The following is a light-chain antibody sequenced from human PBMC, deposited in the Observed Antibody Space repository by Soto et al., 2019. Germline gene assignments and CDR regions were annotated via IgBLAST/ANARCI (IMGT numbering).Light chain of an antibody. CDR1: QSIGNH. V-gene: IGKV3D-15*01. J-gene: IGKJ4*01. CDR2: GTS. CDR3: QQYRAWPLS. Sequence: EIVVTQSPATLSVSPGERATLSSMASQSIGNHLAWYQQKPGQAPRLLIYGTSTRATATPARFSGSGSWTDFTITISSLESGDFSVYCCQQYRAWPLSFGGGTKVEIK.